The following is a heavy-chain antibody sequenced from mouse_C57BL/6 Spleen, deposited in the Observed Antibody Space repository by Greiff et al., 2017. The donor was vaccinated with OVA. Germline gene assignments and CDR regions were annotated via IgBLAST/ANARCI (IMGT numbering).Heavy chain of an antibody. CDR2: IWSGGST. D-gene: IGHD2-1*01. CDR3: ASYGNFYWYFDV. V-gene: IGHV2-2*01. Sequence: VQLVESGPGLVQPSQSLSITCTVSGFSLTSYGAHWVRQSPGKGLEWLGVIWSGGSTDYNAAFISRLSISKDNSKSQVFFKMNSLQADDTAIYYCASYGNFYWYFDVWGTGTTVTVSS. J-gene: IGHJ1*03. CDR1: GFSLTSYG.